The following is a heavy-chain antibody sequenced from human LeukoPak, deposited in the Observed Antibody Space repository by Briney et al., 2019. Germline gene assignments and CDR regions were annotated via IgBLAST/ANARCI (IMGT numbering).Heavy chain of an antibody. CDR2: ISYDGSNK. CDR1: GFTFSSYA. Sequence: GGSLRLSCAASGFTFSSYAMHWVRQAPGKGLEWVAVISYDGSNKYYADSVKGPFTISRDNSKNTLYLQMNSLRAEDTAVYYCARSAWIQLWLPFDYWGQGTLVTVSS. V-gene: IGHV3-30-3*01. D-gene: IGHD5-18*01. CDR3: ARSAWIQLWLPFDY. J-gene: IGHJ4*02.